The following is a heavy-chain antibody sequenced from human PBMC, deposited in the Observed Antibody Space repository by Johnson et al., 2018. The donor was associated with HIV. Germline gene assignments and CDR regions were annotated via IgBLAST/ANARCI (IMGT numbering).Heavy chain of an antibody. CDR2: IHWNGGST. Sequence: VQLVESGGGVARPGGSLRLSCAASGFTFDNYGMNWVRQVPGTGLLEWVSHIHWNGGSTGYSDSVKGRFPLSRANAKNSRNLQMNSLRAEDTALYYCVRGVQYYDFWRGDYRGAFDKWGQGTMVTVSS. D-gene: IGHD3-3*01. J-gene: IGHJ3*02. CDR3: VRGVQYYDFWRGDYRGAFDK. CDR1: GFTFDNYG. V-gene: IGHV3-20*04.